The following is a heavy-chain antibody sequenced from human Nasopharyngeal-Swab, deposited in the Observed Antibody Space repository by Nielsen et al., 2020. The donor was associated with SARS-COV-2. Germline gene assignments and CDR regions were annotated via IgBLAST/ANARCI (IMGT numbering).Heavy chain of an antibody. V-gene: IGHV3-23*03. CDR2: IYSGGSST. CDR3: AKDGYYYDSSGYGMDV. J-gene: IGHJ6*02. Sequence: VRQAPGKGLEWVSVIYSGGSSTYYADSVKGRLTISRDNSKNTLYLQMNSLRAEDTAVYYCAKDGYYYDSSGYGMDVWGQGTTVTVSS. D-gene: IGHD3-22*01.